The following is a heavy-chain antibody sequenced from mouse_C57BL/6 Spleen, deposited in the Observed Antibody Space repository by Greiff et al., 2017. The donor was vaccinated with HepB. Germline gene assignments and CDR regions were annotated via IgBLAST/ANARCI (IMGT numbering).Heavy chain of an antibody. V-gene: IGHV1-18*01. CDR3: ARTKVAKRYFDV. D-gene: IGHD1-1*01. CDR1: GYTFTDYN. J-gene: IGHJ1*03. CDR2: INPNNGGT. Sequence: EVQLVESGPELVKPGASVKIPCKASGYTFTDYNMDWVKQSHGKSLEWIGDINPNNGGTIYNQKFKGKATLTVDKSSSTAYMELRSLTSEDTAVYYCARTKVAKRYFDVWGTGTTVTVSS.